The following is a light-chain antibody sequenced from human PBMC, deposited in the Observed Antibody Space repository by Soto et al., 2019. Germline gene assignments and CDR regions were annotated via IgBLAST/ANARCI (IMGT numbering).Light chain of an antibody. CDR1: NSDVGGYNY. Sequence: QSALTQPASGSGSPGHSITISCSGTNSDVGGYNYVSWYQQHPGKAPKLMIYDVSYRPSGISNRFSGSKSDNTASLTISGLQAEDEADYYCSSYTTSSLYVFGTGTKVTVL. J-gene: IGLJ1*01. CDR2: DVS. V-gene: IGLV2-14*01. CDR3: SSYTTSSLYV.